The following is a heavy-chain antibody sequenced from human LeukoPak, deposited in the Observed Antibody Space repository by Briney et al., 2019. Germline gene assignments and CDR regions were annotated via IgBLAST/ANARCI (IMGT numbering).Heavy chain of an antibody. CDR2: ISGSGANT. CDR1: GFTFTPYA. CDR3: ARRKYDSSGFDY. Sequence: GGSLRLSCAASGFTFTPYAMSWVRQAPGKGLEWVSAISGSGANTYYSDSVKGRFTISRDNSKDTLYLQMNSLRAEDTAIYFCARRKYDSSGFDYWGQETLVTVSS. J-gene: IGHJ4*02. D-gene: IGHD3-22*01. V-gene: IGHV3-23*01.